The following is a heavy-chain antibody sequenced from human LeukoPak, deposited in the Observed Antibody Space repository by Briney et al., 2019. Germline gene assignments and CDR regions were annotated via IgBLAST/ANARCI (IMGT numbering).Heavy chain of an antibody. CDR2: INHLGST. CDR3: ARVGEMVSTVIRGYYFDY. CDR1: DGSFSGHY. V-gene: IGHV4-34*01. J-gene: IGHJ4*02. D-gene: IGHD5/OR15-5a*01. Sequence: SETLSLTCGVYDGSFSGHYWAWLRQSPGKGLEWIGDINHLGSTNFNPSLRSRVTISVDTSKKQFSLNVMSVTAADTAVYYCARVGEMVSTVIRGYYFDYWDQGALVTVSS.